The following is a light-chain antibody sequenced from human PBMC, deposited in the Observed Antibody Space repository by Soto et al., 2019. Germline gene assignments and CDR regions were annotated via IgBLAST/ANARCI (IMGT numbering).Light chain of an antibody. CDR2: DVS. V-gene: IGLV2-14*03. J-gene: IGLJ1*01. Sequence: QSVLTQPASVSGSPGQSITISCTGTSSDVGGYNSVSWYQHHPGKAPKLMIFDVSDRPSGVSSRFSGSKSGNTASLTISGLQAEDEADYYCGSYTTSSTPHYVFGPGTKVTVL. CDR3: GSYTTSSTPHYV. CDR1: SSDVGGYNS.